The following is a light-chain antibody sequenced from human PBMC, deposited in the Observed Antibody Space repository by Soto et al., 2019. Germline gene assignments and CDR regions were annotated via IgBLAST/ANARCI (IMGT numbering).Light chain of an antibody. J-gene: IGLJ1*01. CDR3: SSYADNNNFV. CDR2: EVS. Sequence: QSALTQPPSASGSPGQSVTISCTGTSSDVGGYQYVSWYQQHPGKAPKLTIYEVSKRPSGVPDRFSGSKSGNTASLTVSGLQAEDEADYYCSSYADNNNFVFGTGTKVTVL. V-gene: IGLV2-8*01. CDR1: SSDVGGYQY.